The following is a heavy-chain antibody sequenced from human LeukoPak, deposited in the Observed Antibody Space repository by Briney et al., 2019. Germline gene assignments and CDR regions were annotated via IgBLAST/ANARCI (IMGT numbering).Heavy chain of an antibody. Sequence: GGSLRLSCAASGFTFSDYYMSWIRQAPGKGLEWVSYISSSSSTIYYADSVKGRFTISRDNAKNSLYLQMNSLRAEDTAVYYCARDLPTYYYDSSGPDAFDIWGQGTMVTVSS. J-gene: IGHJ3*02. CDR2: ISSSSSTI. CDR1: GFTFSDYY. D-gene: IGHD3-22*01. CDR3: ARDLPTYYYDSSGPDAFDI. V-gene: IGHV3-11*04.